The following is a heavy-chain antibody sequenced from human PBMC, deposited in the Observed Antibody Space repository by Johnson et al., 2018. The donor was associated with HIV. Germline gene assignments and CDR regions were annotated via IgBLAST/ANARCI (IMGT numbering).Heavy chain of an antibody. D-gene: IGHD6-13*01. J-gene: IGHJ3*02. Sequence: QVQLVESGGGVVQPGRSLRLSCAASGFTFSSYGMHWVRQAPGKGLEWVAVIWYDGSNKYYADSVKGRFTISRDNSKNTLYLQMNSLRAEDTAVYYCAKGIAAAASGAFDICGQGTMVTVSS. CDR2: IWYDGSNK. CDR3: AKGIAAAASGAFDI. CDR1: GFTFSSYG. V-gene: IGHV3-33*06.